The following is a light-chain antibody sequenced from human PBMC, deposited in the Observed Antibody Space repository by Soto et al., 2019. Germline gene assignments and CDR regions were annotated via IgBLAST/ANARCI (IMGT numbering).Light chain of an antibody. CDR3: SSFAGNSNLV. V-gene: IGLV2-8*01. CDR2: EVN. Sequence: QSVLTQPPSASGSPGQSVTISCTGTSSDVGRYKYVSWYQQYPGKAPKVMIYEVNKRPSGVPDRFSGSKSGNTASLTVSGLQAEDEADYYCSSFAGNSNLVFGGGTKVTVL. CDR1: SSDVGRYKY. J-gene: IGLJ3*02.